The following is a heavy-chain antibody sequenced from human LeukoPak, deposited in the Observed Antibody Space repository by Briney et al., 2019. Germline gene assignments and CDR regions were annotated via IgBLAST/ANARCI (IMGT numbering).Heavy chain of an antibody. CDR2: ISSSHSSI. Sequence: GGSLRLSCAASGFIISGDSMNWVRQAPGKGLEWVSSISSSHSSIYYADSVRGRFTISRDNAKNSLYLQMNSLRAEDTAMYYCARDTRGESDYWGHGTLVTVSS. CDR3: ARDTRGESDY. D-gene: IGHD2-2*01. CDR1: GFIISGDS. V-gene: IGHV3-21*06. J-gene: IGHJ4*01.